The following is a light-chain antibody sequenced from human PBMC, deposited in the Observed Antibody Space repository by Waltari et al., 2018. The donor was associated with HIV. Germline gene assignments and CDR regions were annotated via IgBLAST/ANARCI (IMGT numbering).Light chain of an antibody. Sequence: NFMLTQHHSVSESPGKTVTISCTRSSGDIASNFVQWYQQRPGSAPTSLIYEDKNRPSVVSDRFSGSIDSSSNSASLTISGLKTEDEADYYCQSYDSDGQVFGGGTRLTVL. CDR2: EDK. CDR3: QSYDSDGQV. J-gene: IGLJ2*01. V-gene: IGLV6-57*03. CDR1: SGDIASNF.